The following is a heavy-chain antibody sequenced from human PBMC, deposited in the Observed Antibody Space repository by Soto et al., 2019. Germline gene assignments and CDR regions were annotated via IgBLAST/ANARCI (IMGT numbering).Heavy chain of an antibody. D-gene: IGHD6-13*01. J-gene: IGHJ6*02. Sequence: GGSLRLSCVASGFSFGSYDMHWVRQIKGKGLEWVAVISYDGSNKYYADSVKGRFTISRDNSKNTLYLQMNSLRAEDTAVYYCARGGPYSSSWYLSCYYYGMDVWGQGTTVTVSS. CDR3: ARGGPYSSSWYLSCYYYGMDV. CDR1: GFSFGSYD. CDR2: ISYDGSNK. V-gene: IGHV3-30-3*01.